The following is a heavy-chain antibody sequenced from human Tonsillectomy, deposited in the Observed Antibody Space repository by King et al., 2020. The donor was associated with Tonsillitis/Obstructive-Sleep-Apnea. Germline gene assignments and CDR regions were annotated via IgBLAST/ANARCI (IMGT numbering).Heavy chain of an antibody. CDR1: GFTFGDYS. Sequence: VQLVESGGGLEQPGRSLRLSCEGSGFTFGDYSMTWVRQAPGRGLEWVGLIRSKAYGGTTEYAASVKGRFTMSRDESKSTAYLQMNSLKIEDTAVYECTRTPYVWWSDRYYYGLDVWGQGTTVTVSS. V-gene: IGHV3-49*04. D-gene: IGHD3-16*02. CDR2: IRSKAYGGTT. CDR3: TRTPYVWWSDRYYYGLDV. J-gene: IGHJ6*02.